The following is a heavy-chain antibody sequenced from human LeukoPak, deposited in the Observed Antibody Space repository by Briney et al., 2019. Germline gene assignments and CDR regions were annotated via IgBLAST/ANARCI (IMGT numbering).Heavy chain of an antibody. Sequence: GASVKVSCKASGYTFTNYIMYWVRQAPGQRLEWMGWINAGNGNTKYSQKFQGRVTITRDTSASTAYMELSSLRSEDTAVYYCARDRVVGTLIRFLGRGMDVWGQGTTVTVSS. CDR3: ARDRVVGTLIRFLGRGMDV. D-gene: IGHD3-3*01. V-gene: IGHV1-3*01. J-gene: IGHJ6*02. CDR2: INAGNGNT. CDR1: GYTFTNYI.